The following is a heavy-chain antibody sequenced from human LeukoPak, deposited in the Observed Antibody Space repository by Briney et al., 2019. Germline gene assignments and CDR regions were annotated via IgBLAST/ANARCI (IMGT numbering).Heavy chain of an antibody. CDR2: ISYDGSNK. CDR3: ARDPYERGYSGYAKVDYYYYGMDV. V-gene: IGHV3-30*03. CDR1: GFTFSIYA. Sequence: PGGSLRLSCAASGFTFSIYAMHWVRQAPGKGLEWVAVISYDGSNKYYADSVKGRFTISRDNSKNSLYLQMDSLRAEDTAVYYCARDPYERGYSGYAKVDYYYYGMDVWGQGTTVTVSS. D-gene: IGHD5-12*01. J-gene: IGHJ6*02.